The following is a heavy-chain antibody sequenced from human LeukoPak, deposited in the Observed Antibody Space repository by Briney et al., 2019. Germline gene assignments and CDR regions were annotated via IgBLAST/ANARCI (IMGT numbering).Heavy chain of an antibody. CDR1: GFTFSSYG. V-gene: IGHV3-30*18. J-gene: IGHJ4*02. CDR2: ISYDGSNK. CDR3: AKATYYYGSTLDY. D-gene: IGHD3-22*01. Sequence: PGRSLRLSCAASGFTFSSYGMHWVRQAPGKGLEWVAVISYDGSNKYYADSVKGRFTISRDNSKNTLYLQMNSLRAEDTAVYYCAKATYYYGSTLDYWGQGTLVTVSS.